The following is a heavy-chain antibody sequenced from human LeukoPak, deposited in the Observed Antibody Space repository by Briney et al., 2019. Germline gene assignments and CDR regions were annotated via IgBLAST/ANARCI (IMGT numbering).Heavy chain of an antibody. V-gene: IGHV4-39*07. J-gene: IGHJ4*02. Sequence: SETLSLTCTVSGGSISSSSYYWGWIRQPPGKGRAWIGSIYYSGSTYYNPSLKSRVTISVDTSKNQFSLKLSSVTAADTAVYYCARDVVYRVVVTAKDFDYWGQGTLVTVSS. CDR2: IYYSGST. D-gene: IGHD2-21*02. CDR3: ARDVVYRVVVTAKDFDY. CDR1: GGSISSSSYY.